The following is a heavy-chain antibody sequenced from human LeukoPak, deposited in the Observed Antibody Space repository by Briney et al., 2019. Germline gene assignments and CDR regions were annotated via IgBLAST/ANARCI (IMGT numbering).Heavy chain of an antibody. CDR1: GHTLPELS. D-gene: IGHD2-2*01. CDR2: FDPEDGET. J-gene: IGHJ6*04. V-gene: IGHV1-24*01. CDR3: ATRNSSITRINRNYYYYVMDV. Sequence: SVKASCKVSGHTLPELSMHWVRQAPGHGLEWMGGFDPEDGETIYAQKLQGRVTMTEDTSTDTAYMELSSLRSEDTAVYFCATRNSSITRINRNYYYYVMDVWAKGTTVTVSS.